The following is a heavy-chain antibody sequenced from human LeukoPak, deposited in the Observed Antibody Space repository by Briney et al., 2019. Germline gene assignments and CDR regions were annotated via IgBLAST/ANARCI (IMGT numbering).Heavy chain of an antibody. CDR2: INSDGSST. Sequence: GGSLRLSCAVSGFTFSSYWMHWVRQGPGKGLVWVSRINSDGSSTNYADSVKGRFTISRDNAKNTLDLQMNSLRGEDTAVYYCARVKGGSYYGTAEGFDYWGQGTLVTVST. CDR3: ARVKGGSYYGTAEGFDY. CDR1: GFTFSSYW. J-gene: IGHJ4*02. V-gene: IGHV3-74*01. D-gene: IGHD1-26*01.